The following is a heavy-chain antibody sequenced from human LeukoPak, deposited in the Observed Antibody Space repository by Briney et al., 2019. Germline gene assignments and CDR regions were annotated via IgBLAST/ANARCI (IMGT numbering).Heavy chain of an antibody. J-gene: IGHJ4*02. D-gene: IGHD3-3*01. CDR3: ARSLSFWSGYPRPFDY. CDR2: INHSGST. CDR1: GGSFSGYY. V-gene: IGHV4-34*01. Sequence: PSETLSLTCAVYGGSFSGYYWSWIRQPPGKGLEWIGEINHSGSTNYNPSLKSRVTISVDTSKNQFSLKLSSVTAADTAVYYCARSLSFWSGYPRPFDYWGQGALVTVSS.